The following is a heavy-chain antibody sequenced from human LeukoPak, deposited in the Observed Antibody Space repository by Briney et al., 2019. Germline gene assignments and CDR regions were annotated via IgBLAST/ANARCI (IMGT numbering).Heavy chain of an antibody. CDR1: GFTFSSYA. D-gene: IGHD1-26*01. J-gene: IGHJ4*02. V-gene: IGHV3-23*01. CDR2: INGSGGST. Sequence: GGSLRLSCAASGFTFSSYAMSWVRQAPGKGLEWVSAINGSGGSTHYADSVKGRFTISRDNSKNTLYLQMNSLRAEDTAVYYCAKDSDSGSYDYFDYWGQGTLVTVSS. CDR3: AKDSDSGSYDYFDY.